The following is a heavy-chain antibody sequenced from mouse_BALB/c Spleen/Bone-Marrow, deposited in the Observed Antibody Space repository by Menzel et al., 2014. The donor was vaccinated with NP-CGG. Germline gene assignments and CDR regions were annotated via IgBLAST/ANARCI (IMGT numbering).Heavy chain of an antibody. D-gene: IGHD1-1*01. V-gene: IGHV5-4*02. CDR1: GFTFSDYY. CDR3: ARGSSYFDY. Sequence: EVKLEESGGGLAKPGGSLKLSCAASGFTFSDYYMYWVRPTPEKRLEWVATISDGGSYTYYPDSVKGRFTISRDNAKNNLYLQMSSLKSEDTAMYYCARGSSYFDYWGQGTTLTVSS. J-gene: IGHJ2*01. CDR2: ISDGGSYT.